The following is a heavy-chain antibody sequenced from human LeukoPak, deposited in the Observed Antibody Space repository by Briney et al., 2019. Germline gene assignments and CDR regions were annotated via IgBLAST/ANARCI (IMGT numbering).Heavy chain of an antibody. Sequence: PSETLSLTCAVSGGSISSGGYSWNWIRQPPGKGLEWIGYTFHSGSTYYNPSLKSRVTISVDRSKNQFSLKLNSVTAADTAVYYCARGPSYRLTTVDYWGQGTLVTVSS. D-gene: IGHD4/OR15-4a*01. CDR1: GGSISSGGYS. V-gene: IGHV4-30-2*01. CDR3: ARGPSYRLTTVDY. J-gene: IGHJ4*02. CDR2: TFHSGST.